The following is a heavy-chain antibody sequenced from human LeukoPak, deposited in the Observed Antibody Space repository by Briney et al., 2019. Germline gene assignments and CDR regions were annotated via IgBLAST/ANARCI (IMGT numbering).Heavy chain of an antibody. CDR2: ISGSGGST. CDR3: AKGLFYVNLDY. Sequence: GGSLRLSCAASGLTFSSYAMSWVRQAPGKGLEWVSAISGSGGSTYYADSVKGRFTISRDNSKNTLCLQMNSLRAEDTAVYYCAKGLFYVNLDYWGQGTLVTVSS. D-gene: IGHD5/OR15-5a*01. CDR1: GLTFSSYA. V-gene: IGHV3-23*01. J-gene: IGHJ4*02.